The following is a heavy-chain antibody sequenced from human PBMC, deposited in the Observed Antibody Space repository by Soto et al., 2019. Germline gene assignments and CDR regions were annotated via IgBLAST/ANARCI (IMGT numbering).Heavy chain of an antibody. Sequence: EVQLVESGGDLAQPGGSLRLSCVASGFTFTTYWTSWVRQAPGKGLEWVANIRQDGGTQYYVDSVKGRFTISRDNAKNSVYLQMDSLRAEDTAVYYCVRGGHGSGSYLGSYWGQGILVTVSS. CDR2: IRQDGGTQ. CDR3: VRGGHGSGSYLGSY. D-gene: IGHD3-10*01. V-gene: IGHV3-7*03. J-gene: IGHJ4*02. CDR1: GFTFTTYW.